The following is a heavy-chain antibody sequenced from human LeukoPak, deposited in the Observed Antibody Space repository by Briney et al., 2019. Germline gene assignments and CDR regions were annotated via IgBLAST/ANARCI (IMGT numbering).Heavy chain of an antibody. CDR2: ISAYNGNT. Sequence: ASVKVSCKASGYTFTSYGISWVRQAPGQGLEWMGWISAYNGNTNYAQKLQGRVTMTTDTSTSTAYMELRSLRSDDTAVYYCARERPVVGVIVVVPAAYDYWGQGTLVTVSS. CDR3: ARERPVVGVIVVVPAAYDY. CDR1: GYTFTSYG. J-gene: IGHJ4*02. D-gene: IGHD2-2*01. V-gene: IGHV1-18*01.